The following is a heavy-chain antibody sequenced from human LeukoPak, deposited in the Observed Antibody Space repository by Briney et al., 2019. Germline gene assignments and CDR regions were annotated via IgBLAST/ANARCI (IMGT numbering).Heavy chain of an antibody. CDR2: ISNSGSPI. Sequence: GGSLRLSCAASGFTFSSYEMNWVRQAPGKGLEWVSYISNSGSPIYYAGSVKGRFTISRDNAKNSLYLQMNSLRAEDTAVYYCARKYCSSTSCLFDYWGQGTLVTVSS. V-gene: IGHV3-48*03. J-gene: IGHJ4*02. CDR1: GFTFSSYE. CDR3: ARKYCSSTSCLFDY. D-gene: IGHD2-2*01.